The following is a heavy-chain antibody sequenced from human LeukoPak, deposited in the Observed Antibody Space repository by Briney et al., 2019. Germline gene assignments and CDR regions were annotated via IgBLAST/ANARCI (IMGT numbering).Heavy chain of an antibody. CDR1: GFTFSSYA. V-gene: IGHV3-23*01. CDR2: ISGSGGST. D-gene: IGHD3-3*01. CDR3: AKDLAYYDFWSGYYDYYYYYGMDV. Sequence: GGSLRLSCAASGFTFSSYAMSLVRQAPGKGLEWVSAISGSGGSTYYADSVKGRFTISRDNSKNTLYLQMNSLRAENTAVYYCAKDLAYYDFWSGYYDYYYYYGMDVWGQGTTVTVSS. J-gene: IGHJ6*02.